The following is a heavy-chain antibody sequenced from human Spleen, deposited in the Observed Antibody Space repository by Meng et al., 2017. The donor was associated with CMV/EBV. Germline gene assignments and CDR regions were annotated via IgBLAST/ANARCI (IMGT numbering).Heavy chain of an antibody. Sequence: GESLKISCAASGFTFPNYWMTWVRQAPGKGLVWVSRINSDGSITSYADSVKGRFTISRDNAKNTLYLQMNSLRAEDTALYYCARATYYYDSSGYKITYYFDYWGQGTLVTVSS. CDR1: GFTFPNYW. CDR3: ARATYYYDSSGYKITYYFDY. J-gene: IGHJ4*02. CDR2: INSDGSIT. V-gene: IGHV3-74*01. D-gene: IGHD3-22*01.